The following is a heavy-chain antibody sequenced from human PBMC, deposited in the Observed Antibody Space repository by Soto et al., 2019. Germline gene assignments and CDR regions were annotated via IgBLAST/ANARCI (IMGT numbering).Heavy chain of an antibody. CDR1: GGSFSSSY. CDR2: IYYSGST. V-gene: IGHV4-59*01. Sequence: SETLSLTCIVSGGSFSSSYWNWIRQPPGRGLEWIGYIYYSGSTNYNPSLQSRVTISVDTSMKQFSLKLSSVTAADTAVYYCARDSSSGSLDVFDIWGQGTLVTVSS. CDR3: ARDSSSGSLDVFDI. D-gene: IGHD3-10*01. J-gene: IGHJ3*02.